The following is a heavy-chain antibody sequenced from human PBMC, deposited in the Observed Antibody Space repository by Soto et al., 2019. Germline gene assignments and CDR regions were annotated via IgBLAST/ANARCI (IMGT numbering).Heavy chain of an antibody. J-gene: IGHJ5*02. CDR3: AAYCYTMTCTHFHGYS. D-gene: IGHD3-16*02. CDR1: GFRFRDYW. Sequence: GGSLRLSCAVSGFRFRDYWMSWVRQAPGKGLEWVANIKQDESDKYYVDSVKGRFTISRDNAKNALYLQMNSLRVEDTAVYYCAAYCYTMTCTHFHGYSWGQGTQVTVS. V-gene: IGHV3-7*03. CDR2: IKQDESDK.